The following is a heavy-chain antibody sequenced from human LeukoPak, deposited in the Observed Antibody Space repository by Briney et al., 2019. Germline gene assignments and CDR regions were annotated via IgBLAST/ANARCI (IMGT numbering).Heavy chain of an antibody. CDR1: GFTFSSYA. CDR2: ISYDGSNK. CDR3: ARDPPLSCSSTSCDAFDI. D-gene: IGHD2-2*01. J-gene: IGHJ3*02. V-gene: IGHV3-30-3*01. Sequence: SGRSLRLSCAASGFTFSSYAMHWVRQAPGKGLEWVAVISYDGSNKYYADSVKGRFTISRDNSKNTLYLQMSSLRAEDTAVYYCARDPPLSCSSTSCDAFDIWGQGTMVTVSS.